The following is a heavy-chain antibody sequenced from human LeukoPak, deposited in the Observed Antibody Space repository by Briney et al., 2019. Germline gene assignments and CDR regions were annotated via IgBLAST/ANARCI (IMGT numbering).Heavy chain of an antibody. V-gene: IGHV4-39*01. CDR2: IYYSGST. CDR1: GGSISSSSYY. J-gene: IGHJ4*02. Sequence: SETLSLTCTVSGGSISSSSYYWGWIRQPPGKGLEWIGSIYYSGSTYYNPSLKSRVTISVDTSKNQFSLKLSSVTAADTAVYYCARNHDYGDYHDYWGQGTLVTVSS. CDR3: ARNHDYGDYHDY. D-gene: IGHD4-17*01.